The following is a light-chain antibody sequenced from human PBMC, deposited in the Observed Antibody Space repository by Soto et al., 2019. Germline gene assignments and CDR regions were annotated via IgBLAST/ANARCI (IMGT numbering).Light chain of an antibody. CDR3: QQYYSTPIT. CDR1: QSVLYRSNNKNY. V-gene: IGKV4-1*01. J-gene: IGKJ5*01. Sequence: DIVMTQSPDSLAVSPGERATINCKSSQSVLYRSNNKNYLAWYQQKPGQPPKLLIYWASNRESGVPDRFSGSGSGTDFTLTISSLQAEDVAFYYCQQYYSTPITFGQGTRLEIK. CDR2: WAS.